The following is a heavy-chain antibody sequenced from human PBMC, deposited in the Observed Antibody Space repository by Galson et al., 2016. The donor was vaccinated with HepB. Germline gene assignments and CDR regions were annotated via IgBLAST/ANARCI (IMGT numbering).Heavy chain of an antibody. V-gene: IGHV3-64D*08. J-gene: IGHJ4*02. D-gene: IGHD3-3*01. Sequence: SLRLSCAASGFTFSSYAMYWVRQAPGKGLEYVSAISSNGGSTYYADSVKGGFTISRDNSKNTLYLQTSSLRAEDTAVYYCVIRGQARSFDYGGQGTLFTVPS. CDR3: VIRGQARSFDY. CDR1: GFTFSSYA. CDR2: ISSNGGST.